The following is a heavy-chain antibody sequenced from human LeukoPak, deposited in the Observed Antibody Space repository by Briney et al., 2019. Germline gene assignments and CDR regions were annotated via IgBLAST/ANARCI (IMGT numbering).Heavy chain of an antibody. CDR2: IYYSGST. CDR1: GGSISSYY. V-gene: IGHV4-59*01. J-gene: IGHJ4*02. D-gene: IGHD3-22*01. CDR3: ARGKDYYDSSGPTGDFDY. Sequence: SETLSLTCTVSGGSISSYYWSWIRQPPGKGLEWIGHIYYSGSTNYNPSLKSRVTISVDTSKNQFSLKLSSVTAADTAVYYCARGKDYYDSSGPTGDFDYWGQGTLVTVSS.